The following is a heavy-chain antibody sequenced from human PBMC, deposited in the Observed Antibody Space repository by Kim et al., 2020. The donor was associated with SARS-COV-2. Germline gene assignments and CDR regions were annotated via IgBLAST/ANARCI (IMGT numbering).Heavy chain of an antibody. D-gene: IGHD3-16*01. CDR2: IIPIFGTT. J-gene: IGHJ4*02. V-gene: IGHV1-69*05. CDR1: GYTFDSFS. Sequence: SVKVSCKASGYTFDSFSLTWLRQAPGQRFEWMGWIIPIFGTTNYSQNFQGRVTFTTDTSTTTAYMELSSLTSKDTAVNYYARESLAMATCLDSWGQGTL. CDR3: ARESLAMATCLDS.